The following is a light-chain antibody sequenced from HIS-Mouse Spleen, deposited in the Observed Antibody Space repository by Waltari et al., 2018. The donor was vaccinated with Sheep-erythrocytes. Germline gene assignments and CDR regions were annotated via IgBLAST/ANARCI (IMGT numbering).Light chain of an antibody. Sequence: QSALTQPRSVSGSPGQSVTISCTGTSSDVGGYKYVSWYQQHPGKAPKLIIYDVSKRPSGVPDRFSGSKSGNTASLTISGLQAEDEADYYCCSYAGSYNHVFATGTKVTVL. J-gene: IGLJ1*01. CDR3: CSYAGSYNHV. CDR2: DVS. CDR1: SSDVGGYKY. V-gene: IGLV2-11*01.